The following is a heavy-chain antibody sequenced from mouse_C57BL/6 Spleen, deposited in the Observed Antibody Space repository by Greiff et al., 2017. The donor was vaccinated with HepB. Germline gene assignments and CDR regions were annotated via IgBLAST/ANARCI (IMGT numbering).Heavy chain of an antibody. V-gene: IGHV1-64*01. CDR2: IHPNSGST. J-gene: IGHJ1*03. CDR1: GYTFTSYW. CDR3: ARGTRGNYVDWYFYV. Sequence: QVQLKQPGAELVKPGASVKLSCKASGYTFTSYWMHWVKQSPGQGLEWIGMIHPNSGSTNYNEKFKSKATLTVDKSSSTAYMQLSSLTSEDSAVYYCARGTRGNYVDWYFYVWGTGTTVTGSS. D-gene: IGHD2-1*01.